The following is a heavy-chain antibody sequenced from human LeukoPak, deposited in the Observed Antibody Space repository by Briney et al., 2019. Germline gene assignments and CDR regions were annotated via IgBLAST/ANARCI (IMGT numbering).Heavy chain of an antibody. CDR3: ARGGIATWNWFDP. CDR2: IYYSGNT. Sequence: PSETLSLTCTVSGGSISSRNYYWGWIRQPPGKGLEWIGSIYYSGNTYYNPSLKSRVTISVDTSKSQFSLKVTSVTAADTAVYYCARGGIATWNWFDPWGQGTLVTVSS. D-gene: IGHD1-1*01. J-gene: IGHJ5*02. CDR1: GGSISSRNYY. V-gene: IGHV4-39*07.